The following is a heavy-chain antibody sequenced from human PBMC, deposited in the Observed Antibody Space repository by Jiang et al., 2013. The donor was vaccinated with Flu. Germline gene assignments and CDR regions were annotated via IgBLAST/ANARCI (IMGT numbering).Heavy chain of an antibody. J-gene: IGHJ3*02. CDR3: ARDKYQVISVSLGTAALDI. Sequence: IFYADSVKGRFTISRDNAKNSLYLQMNSLRAEDTAVYFCARDKYQVISVSLGTAALDIWGHGTMVTVSS. CDR2: I. V-gene: IGHV3-21*01. D-gene: IGHD2-2*01.